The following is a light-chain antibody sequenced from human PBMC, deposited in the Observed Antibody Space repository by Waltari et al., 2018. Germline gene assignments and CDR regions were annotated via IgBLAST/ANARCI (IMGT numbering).Light chain of an antibody. Sequence: DVVMTQSPLSLPVTLGQPASISCKSSQSLVHSDGKTYLNWFQQRPGQSPRRLIYKVSNRDSGVPDRVSGSGSGTDFTLKISRVEAEDVGVYYCMQGTHWPPWTFGQGTKVEIK. CDR2: KVS. CDR1: QSLVHSDGKTY. CDR3: MQGTHWPPWT. V-gene: IGKV2-30*02. J-gene: IGKJ1*01.